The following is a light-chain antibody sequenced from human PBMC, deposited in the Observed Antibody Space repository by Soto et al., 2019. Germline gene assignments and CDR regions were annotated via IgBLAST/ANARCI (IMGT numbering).Light chain of an antibody. CDR1: QSVRSSY. V-gene: IGKV3-20*01. CDR2: GAS. J-gene: IGKJ2*01. Sequence: EIVLMQSPGILSLSPGERATLSCRASQSVRSSYLAWYQQKPGQAPRLLIYGASSRATGIPDRFSGSGSGTDFTLTISRLEPEDFAVYYCQQYGSSPQTFGQGTRLEIK. CDR3: QQYGSSPQT.